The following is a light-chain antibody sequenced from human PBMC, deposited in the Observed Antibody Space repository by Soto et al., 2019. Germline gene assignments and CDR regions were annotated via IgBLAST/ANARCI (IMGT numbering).Light chain of an antibody. CDR2: GAS. Sequence: EIVMTQSPDTLSVSPGERASLACRASQSVSSSLAWYQQKPGQAPRLLIFGASTRATGIPARFSGSGSGTEFTLTISSLQSEDFALYYCHQYYTRPWTFGQGTKVEIK. CDR1: QSVSSS. V-gene: IGKV3-15*01. CDR3: HQYYTRPWT. J-gene: IGKJ1*01.